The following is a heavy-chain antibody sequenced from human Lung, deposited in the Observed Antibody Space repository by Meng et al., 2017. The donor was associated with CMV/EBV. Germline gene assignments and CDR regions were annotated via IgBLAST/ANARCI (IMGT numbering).Heavy chain of an antibody. CDR1: GDTFTSYG. CDR3: ASKVEPYYYDRSGYLN. Sequence: ASXXVSCKASGDTFTSYGFTWVRQAPGQGLEWVGWISAYNDNTNYAQRLQGRVSMTTDTTTSTAYMELRSLRSDDTAVYYCASKVEPYYYDRSGYLNWGQGTLVTVSS. V-gene: IGHV1-18*01. CDR2: ISAYNDNT. D-gene: IGHD3-22*01. J-gene: IGHJ4*02.